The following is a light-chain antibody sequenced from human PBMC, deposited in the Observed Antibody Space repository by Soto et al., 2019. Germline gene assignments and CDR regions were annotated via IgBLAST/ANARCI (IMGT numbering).Light chain of an antibody. CDR3: QQYYSFPWT. CDR1: QSVSSD. Sequence: EIVMTQSPATLSVSPGERATLYCRASQSVSSDLAWYQQKPGQAPRLLISGASTRAAGIPARFSGSGSGTDFTLTISCLQSEDFATYYCQQYYSFPWTFGQGTKVDI. V-gene: IGKV3-15*01. CDR2: GAS. J-gene: IGKJ1*01.